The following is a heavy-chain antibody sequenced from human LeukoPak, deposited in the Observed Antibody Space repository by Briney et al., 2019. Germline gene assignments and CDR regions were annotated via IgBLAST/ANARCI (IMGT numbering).Heavy chain of an antibody. J-gene: IGHJ4*02. D-gene: IGHD3-16*02. CDR1: GGSISSSSYY. CDR3: ARSIMITFGGVIAPEY. V-gene: IGHV4-39*01. CDR2: IFYSGST. Sequence: SEALSLTCTVSGGSISSSSYYWGWIRQPPGKGLEWIGSIFYSGSTYYNPSLKSRVTISVDTSKNQFSLKLSSVTAADTAVYYCARSIMITFGGVIAPEYWGQGTLVTVSS.